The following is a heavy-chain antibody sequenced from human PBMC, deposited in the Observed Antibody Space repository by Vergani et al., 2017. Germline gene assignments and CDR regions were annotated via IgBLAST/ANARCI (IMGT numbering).Heavy chain of an antibody. CDR3: ARDNAPVTDFYGMDV. J-gene: IGHJ6*02. CDR1: GGSISSGGYY. Sequence: QVQLQESGPGLVKPSQTLSLTCTVSGGSISSGGYYWSWIRQHPGKGLEWIGYIYYSGSTYYNPSLKSRVTISVETSKNQFSLKLSSVTAADTAVYYCARDNAPVTDFYGMDVWGQGTTVTVSS. CDR2: IYYSGST. D-gene: IGHD3-3*01. V-gene: IGHV4-31*03.